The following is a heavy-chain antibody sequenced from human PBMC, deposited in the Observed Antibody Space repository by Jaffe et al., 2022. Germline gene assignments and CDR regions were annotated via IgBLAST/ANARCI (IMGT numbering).Heavy chain of an antibody. CDR2: IIPILGIA. J-gene: IGHJ4*02. CDR1: GGTFSSYT. Sequence: QVQLVQSGAEVKKPGSSVKVSCKASGGTFSSYTISWVRQAPGQGLEWMGRIIPILGIANYAQKFQGRVTITADKSTSTAYMELSSLRSEDTAVYYCARDSYDILTGYYPFDYWGQGTLVTVSS. V-gene: IGHV1-69*08. CDR3: ARDSYDILTGYYPFDY. D-gene: IGHD3-9*01.